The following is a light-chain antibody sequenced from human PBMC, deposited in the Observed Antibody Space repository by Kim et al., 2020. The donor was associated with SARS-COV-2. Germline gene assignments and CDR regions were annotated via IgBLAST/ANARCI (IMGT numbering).Light chain of an antibody. CDR1: QSVSRDC. Sequence: SPGERDTLSGSASQSVSRDCLAWYQQKPGQPPRLFIYGASNRATGISDRFTGSGSGTDFTLTINRLGPGDSAVYYCLQYGSSPLTFGGGTKVDIK. V-gene: IGKV3-20*01. J-gene: IGKJ4*01. CDR3: LQYGSSPLT. CDR2: GAS.